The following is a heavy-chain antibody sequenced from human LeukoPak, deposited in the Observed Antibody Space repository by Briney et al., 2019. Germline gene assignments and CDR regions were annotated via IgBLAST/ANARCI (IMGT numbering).Heavy chain of an antibody. CDR2: IYYSGST. Sequence: SETLSLTCTVSGGSISSSSYYWGWIRQPPGKGLEWIGSIYYSGSTYYNPSLKSRVTISVDTSKNQFSLKLSSVTAADTAVYYCARSKVRLGELSSYFDYWGQGTLVTVSS. V-gene: IGHV4-39*07. CDR1: GGSISSSSYY. D-gene: IGHD3-16*02. CDR3: ARSKVRLGELSSYFDY. J-gene: IGHJ4*02.